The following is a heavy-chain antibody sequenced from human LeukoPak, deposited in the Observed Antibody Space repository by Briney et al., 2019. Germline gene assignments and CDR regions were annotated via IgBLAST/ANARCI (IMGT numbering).Heavy chain of an antibody. J-gene: IGHJ5*02. D-gene: IGHD3-22*01. V-gene: IGHV1-2*02. CDR3: AREVTMIVVAPEGFDH. CDR1: GGTFSSYA. CDR2: INPNSGGT. Sequence: ASVKVSCKASGGTFSSYAISWVRQAPGQGLEWMGWINPNSGGTNYAQKFQGRVTMTRDTSISTAYMELSRLRSDDTAVYYCAREVTMIVVAPEGFDHWGQGTLVTVSS.